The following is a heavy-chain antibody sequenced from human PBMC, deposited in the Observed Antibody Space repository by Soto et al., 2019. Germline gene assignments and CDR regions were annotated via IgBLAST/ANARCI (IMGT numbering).Heavy chain of an antibody. D-gene: IGHD3-9*01. J-gene: IGHJ5*02. CDR1: GGSISSSSYY. CDR2: IYYSGST. CDR3: ARIPNILTGYRVSWFDP. Sequence: PSETLSLTCTVSGGSISSSSYYWGWIRQPPGKGLEWIGSIYYSGSTYYNPSLKSRVTISVDTSKNQFSLKLSSVTAADTAVYYCARIPNILTGYRVSWFDPWGQGTLVTVSS. V-gene: IGHV4-39*01.